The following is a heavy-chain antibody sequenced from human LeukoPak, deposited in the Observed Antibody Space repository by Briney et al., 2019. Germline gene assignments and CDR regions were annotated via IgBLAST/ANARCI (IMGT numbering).Heavy chain of an antibody. V-gene: IGHV3-30*02. Sequence: PGGSLRLSCAASGFTFSSYGMHWVRQAPGKGLEWVAFIRYDGSNKYYADSVKGRFTISRDNSKNTLYLQMNSLRAEDTAVYYCANLGGVVGPAAINNWFDPWGQGTLVTVSS. J-gene: IGHJ5*02. CDR2: IRYDGSNK. CDR3: ANLGGVVGPAAINNWFDP. D-gene: IGHD2-2*01. CDR1: GFTFSSYG.